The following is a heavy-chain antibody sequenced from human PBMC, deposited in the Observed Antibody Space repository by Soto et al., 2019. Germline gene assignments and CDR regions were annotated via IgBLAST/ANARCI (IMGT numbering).Heavy chain of an antibody. CDR2: LSGSGSGS. J-gene: IGHJ4*01. CDR1: GFTFSRYA. Sequence: DVQLLESGGALVQLGGSLRLSCAASGFTFSRYAMNWVRQAPGKGLEWVSTLSGSGSGSYYPDSLRGRFTISRDNSKNTLYLQMNNLRAEDTAVYYCAKAPISLDGSGYYFASFDYWGHVTRVTVSS. CDR3: AKAPISLDGSGYYFASFDY. D-gene: IGHD3-22*01. V-gene: IGHV3-23*01.